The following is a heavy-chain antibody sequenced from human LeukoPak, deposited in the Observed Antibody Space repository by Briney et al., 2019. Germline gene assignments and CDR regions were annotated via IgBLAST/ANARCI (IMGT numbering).Heavy chain of an antibody. Sequence: GGSLRLSCAASGFTFSDYAMTWVRQAPGKGLEWVATISGSGVMTYYADSVKGRFTISRDNSKNTLYLQMNSLRAEDTAVYYCASGRDYWGQGTLVTVSS. V-gene: IGHV3-23*01. CDR1: GFTFSDYA. D-gene: IGHD5-12*01. CDR2: ISGSGVMT. J-gene: IGHJ4*02. CDR3: ASGRDY.